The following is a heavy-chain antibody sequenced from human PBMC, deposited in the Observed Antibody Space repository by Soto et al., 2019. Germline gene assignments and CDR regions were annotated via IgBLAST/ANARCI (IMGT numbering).Heavy chain of an antibody. CDR1: GGSFSGYY. CDR2: IYYSGST. CDR3: ARNGDCTRPGCIVGWFDP. Sequence: SETLSLTCAVYGGSFSGYYWSWIRQPPGKGLEWIGYIYYSGSTYYNPSLKSRVTISVDTSKNQFSLKLSSVTAADTAMYYCARNGDCTRPGCIVGWFDPWGPGTLVTVSS. D-gene: IGHD2-8*01. J-gene: IGHJ5*02. V-gene: IGHV4-34*01.